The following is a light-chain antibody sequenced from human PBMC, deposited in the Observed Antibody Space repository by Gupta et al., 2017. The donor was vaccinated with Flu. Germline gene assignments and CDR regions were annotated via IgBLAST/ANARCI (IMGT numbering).Light chain of an antibody. Sequence: SGSKSVRWYEQKPGPAPVLVVYDDSGRASGIPERFSGSNSVNTATLPISSVEAGDEADFYCQVWDSSSHHWVFGGGTKLAVL. J-gene: IGLJ3*02. V-gene: IGLV3-21*02. CDR3: QVWDSSSHHWV. CDR1: SGSKS. CDR2: DDS.